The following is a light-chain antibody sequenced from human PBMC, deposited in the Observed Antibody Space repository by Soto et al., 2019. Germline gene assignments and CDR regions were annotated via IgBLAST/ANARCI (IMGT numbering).Light chain of an antibody. CDR2: DVS. J-gene: IGLJ1*01. CDR3: SSYTNSSSLGV. Sequence: QSVLTQPASVSGSPGQSITISCTGTSSDVGGYNYVSWYQQHPGKAPKPMIYDVSNRPSGVSSRFSGSKSGNTASLTISGLQAEDVSDYYCSSYTNSSSLGVFGTGSNVT. CDR1: SSDVGGYNY. V-gene: IGLV2-14*01.